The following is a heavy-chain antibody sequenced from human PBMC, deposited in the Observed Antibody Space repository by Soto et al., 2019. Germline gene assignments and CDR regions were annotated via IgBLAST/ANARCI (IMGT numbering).Heavy chain of an antibody. CDR3: ARVSRPWEITTPHYYYGMDV. CDR2: ISYDGSNK. Sequence: VGSLRLSCAASGFTFSSYAMHWVRQAPGKGLEWVAVISYDGSNKYYADSVKGRFTISRDNSKNTLYLQMNSLRVEDTAVYYCARVSRPWEITTPHYYYGMDVWGQGTTVTVSS. J-gene: IGHJ6*02. CDR1: GFTFSSYA. V-gene: IGHV3-30-3*01. D-gene: IGHD1-26*01.